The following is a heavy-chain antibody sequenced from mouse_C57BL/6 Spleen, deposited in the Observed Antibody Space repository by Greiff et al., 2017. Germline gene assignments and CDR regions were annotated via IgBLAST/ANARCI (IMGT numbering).Heavy chain of an antibody. Sequence: VQLQQPGAELVRPGSSVKLSCKASGYTFTSYWMDWVKQRPGQGLEWIGNIYPSDSETHYNQKFKDKATLTVDKSSSTAYMQLSSLTSEDSAVYYCARGTTVVATGYFDVWGTGTTVTVAS. CDR1: GYTFTSYW. CDR3: ARGTTVVATGYFDV. J-gene: IGHJ1*03. V-gene: IGHV1-61*01. D-gene: IGHD1-1*01. CDR2: IYPSDSET.